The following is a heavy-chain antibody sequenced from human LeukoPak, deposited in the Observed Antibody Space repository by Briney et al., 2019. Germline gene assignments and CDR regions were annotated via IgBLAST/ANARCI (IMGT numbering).Heavy chain of an antibody. D-gene: IGHD2-2*01. Sequence: NSSETLSLTCTVSGGSISSYYWSWIRQPPWKGLEWIGYIYYSGSTNYNPSLKSRVTISVDTSKNQFSLKLSSVTAADTAVYYCARQTPLSRIVVVPAAVDAFDIWGQGTMVTVSS. J-gene: IGHJ3*02. CDR1: GGSISSYY. CDR3: ARQTPLSRIVVVPAAVDAFDI. CDR2: IYYSGST. V-gene: IGHV4-59*08.